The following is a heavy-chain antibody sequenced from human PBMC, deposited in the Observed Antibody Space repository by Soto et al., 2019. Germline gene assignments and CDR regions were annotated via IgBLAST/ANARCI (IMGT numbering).Heavy chain of an antibody. D-gene: IGHD5-12*01. CDR2: ISSGGSYI. J-gene: IGHJ4*02. Sequence: PGGSLRLSCVASGLTFGSRAMNWVRQAPGKGLEWVSSISSGGSYIYYADSGKGRFTISRDNAKNSLFLQMTSLRAEDTAVYYCATSGVATGFDFWGQGTLVTVSS. CDR3: ATSGVATGFDF. CDR1: GLTFGSRA. V-gene: IGHV3-21*06.